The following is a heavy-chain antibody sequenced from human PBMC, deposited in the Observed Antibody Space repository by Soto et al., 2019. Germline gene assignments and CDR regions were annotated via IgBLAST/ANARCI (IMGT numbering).Heavy chain of an antibody. CDR2: ISSSGSTI. D-gene: IGHD3-10*01. CDR3: ARDAYGSIYGMDV. CDR1: GFTFSSYE. J-gene: IGHJ6*02. V-gene: IGHV3-48*03. Sequence: PGGSLRLSCAASGFTFSSYEMNWVRQAPGKGLEWVSYISSSGSTIYYADSVKGRFTISRDNAKNSLYLQMNSLRAEDTAVYYCARDAYGSIYGMDVWGQGTTVTVSS.